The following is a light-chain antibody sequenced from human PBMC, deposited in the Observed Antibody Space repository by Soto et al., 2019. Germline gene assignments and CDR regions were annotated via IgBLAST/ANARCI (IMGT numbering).Light chain of an antibody. CDR3: QFFDSLSGSVV. J-gene: IGLJ3*02. V-gene: IGLV1-40*01. Sequence: QTVVTQTPSVSGVPGQTVTISCTGTTSNVHWYQQLPGTAPKLLIFDNTNRPSGVPDRFSGSKSDTSASLAITGLQAEDEADYYCQFFDSLSGSVVFGGGTKLTVL. CDR1: TSN. CDR2: DNT.